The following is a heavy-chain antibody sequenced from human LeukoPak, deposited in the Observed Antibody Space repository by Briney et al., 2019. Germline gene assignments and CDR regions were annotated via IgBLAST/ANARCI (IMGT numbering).Heavy chain of an antibody. CDR3: AKDIQMGYYDSSGYYYGDAFDI. CDR2: ISWNSGSI. CDR1: GFTFDDYG. Sequence: GGSLRLSCAASGFTFDDYGMSWVRQAPGKGLEWVSGISWNSGSIGYADSVKGRFTISRDNAKNSLYLQMNSLRAEDTALYYCAKDIQMGYYDSSGYYYGDAFDIWGQGTMVTVSS. D-gene: IGHD3-22*01. J-gene: IGHJ3*02. V-gene: IGHV3-9*01.